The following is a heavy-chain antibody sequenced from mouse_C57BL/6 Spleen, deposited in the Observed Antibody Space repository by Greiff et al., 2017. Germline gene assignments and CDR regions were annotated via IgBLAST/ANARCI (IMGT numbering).Heavy chain of an antibody. V-gene: IGHV1-81*01. D-gene: IGHD2-4*01. CDR1: GYTFTSYG. J-gene: IGHJ3*01. CDR2: IYPRSGNT. CDR3: ARSPDYAWFAY. Sequence: VQLQQSGAELARPGASVKLSCKASGYTFTSYGISWVKQRTGQGLEWIGEIYPRSGNTYYNEKFKGKATLTADKSSSTAYMELRSLTSEDSAVXFCARSPDYAWFAYWGQGTLVTVSA.